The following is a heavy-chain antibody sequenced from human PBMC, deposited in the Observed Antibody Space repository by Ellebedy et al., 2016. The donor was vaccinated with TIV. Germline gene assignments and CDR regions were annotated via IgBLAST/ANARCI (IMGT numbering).Heavy chain of an antibody. Sequence: GGSLRLXCAASGFTFSSYSMNWVRQAPGKGLEWVSSISSSSSYIYYADSVKGRFTISRDNAKNSLYLQMNSLRAEDTAVYFCAARRRDDYQLGWGQGTLVTVSS. J-gene: IGHJ4*02. CDR2: ISSSSSYI. V-gene: IGHV3-21*01. CDR1: GFTFSSYS. CDR3: AARRRDDYQLG. D-gene: IGHD5-24*01.